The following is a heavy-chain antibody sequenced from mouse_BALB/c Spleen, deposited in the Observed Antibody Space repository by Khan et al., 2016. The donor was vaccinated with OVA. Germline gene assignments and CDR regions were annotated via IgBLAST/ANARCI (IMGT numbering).Heavy chain of an antibody. J-gene: IGHJ3*01. CDR3: ARGGYGSLAY. CDR1: GYTFTSYW. V-gene: IGHV1S81*02. D-gene: IGHD2-10*02. CDR2: INPSDGRT. Sequence: QVQLQQPGAELVKPGTSVKLSCKASGYTFTSYWMHWMKQRPGQGLDWIGYINPSDGRTHYNEKFNSKATLTVDKSSNTAYMQLNSLTSEDSAVYYCARGGYGSLAYWGQGTLVTVSA.